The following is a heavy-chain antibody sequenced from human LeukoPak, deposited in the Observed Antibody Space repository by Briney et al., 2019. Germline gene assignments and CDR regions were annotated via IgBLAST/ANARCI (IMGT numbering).Heavy chain of an antibody. Sequence: GGSLRLSCAASGFTFSSYGMHWVRQAPGKGLEGVAVISYDGSNKYYADSVKGRFTISRDNSKNTLYLQMNSLRAEDTAVYYCAKDGGYSYGYDYWGQGTLVTASS. CDR1: GFTFSSYG. CDR3: AKDGGYSYGYDY. D-gene: IGHD5-18*01. CDR2: ISYDGSNK. V-gene: IGHV3-30*18. J-gene: IGHJ4*02.